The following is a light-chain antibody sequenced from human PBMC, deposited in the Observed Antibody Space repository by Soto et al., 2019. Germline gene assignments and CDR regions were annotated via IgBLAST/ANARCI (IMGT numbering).Light chain of an antibody. Sequence: QSVLTQPASVSGSPGQSITISCTGTSSDVGGYNYVSWYQQHPGKAPKLMIYEVSNRPSGISNRFSGSKSGYTASLTISGLQAEDEADYYCSSYKSSTNLVFGTGTKVTVL. CDR1: SSDVGGYNY. CDR2: EVS. J-gene: IGLJ1*01. CDR3: SSYKSSTNLV. V-gene: IGLV2-14*01.